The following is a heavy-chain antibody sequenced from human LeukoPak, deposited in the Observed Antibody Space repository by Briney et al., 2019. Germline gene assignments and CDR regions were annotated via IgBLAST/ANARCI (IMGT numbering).Heavy chain of an antibody. V-gene: IGHV4-4*09. CDR1: GGSIRTYY. D-gene: IGHD2/OR15-2a*01. CDR3: ARGDFYRYYFDY. Sequence: SETLSLTCTVSGGSIRTYYWSWIRQPPGKGLERIGYIYTSGSTNYNPSLKSRVTMSLDTSENQFALKLSSVTAADTAVYYCARGDFYRYYFDYWGQGPLVTVSS. CDR2: IYTSGST. J-gene: IGHJ4*02.